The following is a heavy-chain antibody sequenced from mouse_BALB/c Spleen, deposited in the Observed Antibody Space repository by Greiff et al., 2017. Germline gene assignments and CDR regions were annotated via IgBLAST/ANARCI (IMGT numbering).Heavy chain of an antibody. CDR3: ARDRYFDY. CDR2: ISDGGSYT. J-gene: IGHJ2*01. Sequence: VKVVESGGGLVKPGGSLKLSCAASGFTFSDYYMYWVRQTPEKRLEWVATISDGGSYTYYPDSVKGRFTISRDNAKNNLYLQMSSLKSEDTAMYYCARDRYFDYWGQGTTLTVSS. CDR1: GFTFSDYY. V-gene: IGHV5-4*02.